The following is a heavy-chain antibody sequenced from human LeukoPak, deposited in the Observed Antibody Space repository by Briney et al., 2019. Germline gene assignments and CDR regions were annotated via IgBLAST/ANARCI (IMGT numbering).Heavy chain of an antibody. J-gene: IGHJ6*04. CDR3: ARDNGGVGYFPTHYYYYGMDV. D-gene: IGHD2-8*01. V-gene: IGHV3-30-3*01. CDR1: GFTFSSYA. CDR2: ISYDGSNK. Sequence: GGSLRLSCAASGFTFSSYAMHWLRQAPGKGLDWVAVISYDGSNKYYADSVKGRFTISRDNSKNTLYLQMNSLRAEDTAVYYCARDNGGVGYFPTHYYYYGMDVWGKGTTVTVSS.